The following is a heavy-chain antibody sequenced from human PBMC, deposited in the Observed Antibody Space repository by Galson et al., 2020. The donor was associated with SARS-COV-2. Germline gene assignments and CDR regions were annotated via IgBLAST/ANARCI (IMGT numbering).Heavy chain of an antibody. V-gene: IGHV6-1*01. CDR3: ARDPSDWTFFDY. CDR1: GDNASSDRAA. J-gene: IGHJ4*02. CDR2: TYYRAKRNN. D-gene: IGHD1-1*01. Sequence: SQTLSLTCAISGDNASSDRAAWTWTSQSPSRGCGGLGRTYYRAKRNNDYAVSMRGRLIINPDTSENQFSLQLDSVTPEDTAVYYCARDPSDWTFFDYWGQGTLVTVSS.